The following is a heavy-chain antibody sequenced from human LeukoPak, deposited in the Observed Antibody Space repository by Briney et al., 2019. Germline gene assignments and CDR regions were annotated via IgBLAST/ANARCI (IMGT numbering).Heavy chain of an antibody. Sequence: KPGGSLRLSCAASGFTFSSYAMHWVRQAPGKGLEWVAVISYDGSNKYYADSVKGRFTISRDNSKNTLYLQMNSLRAEDTAVYYCAKQLGYCSDGSCYFPYWGQGTLVTVSS. CDR2: ISYDGSNK. V-gene: IGHV3-30*04. CDR3: AKQLGYCSDGSCYFPY. J-gene: IGHJ4*02. D-gene: IGHD2-15*01. CDR1: GFTFSSYA.